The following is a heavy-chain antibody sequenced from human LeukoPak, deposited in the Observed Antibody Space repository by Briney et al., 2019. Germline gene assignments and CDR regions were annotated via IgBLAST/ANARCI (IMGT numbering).Heavy chain of an antibody. V-gene: IGHV3-7*01. D-gene: IGHD3-22*01. CDR1: GFTFSSYW. J-gene: IGHJ3*02. CDR2: IKQDVSET. CDR3: ARDQPNTHNAYYYDSSGPEGGAFDI. Sequence: PGGSLRLSCAASGFTFSSYWMSWVRQAPGKGLEWVANIKQDVSETYYVDSVKGRFTISRDNAKNSLYLQMNSLRAEDTAVSYWARDQPNTHNAYYYDSSGPEGGAFDIWGQGTMVTVSS.